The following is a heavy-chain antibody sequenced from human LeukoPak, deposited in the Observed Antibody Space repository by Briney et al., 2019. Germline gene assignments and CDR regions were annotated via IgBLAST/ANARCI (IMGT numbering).Heavy chain of an antibody. D-gene: IGHD4-17*01. V-gene: IGHV3-33*01. CDR3: ARDDGPFDY. CDR1: GFTFSSYG. Sequence: GRSLRLSCAASGFTFSSYGMHWVRQAPGKGLEWVAVIWYDGSNKYYADSVKGRFTISRDDSKNTLYLQMNSLRAEDTAVYYCARDDGPFDYWGQGTLVTVSS. CDR2: IWYDGSNK. J-gene: IGHJ4*02.